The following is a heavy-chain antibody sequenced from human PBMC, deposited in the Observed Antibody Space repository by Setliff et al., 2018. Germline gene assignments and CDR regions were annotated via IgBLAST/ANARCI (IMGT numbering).Heavy chain of an antibody. J-gene: IGHJ5*02. CDR1: AYSFSGYY. Sequence: ASVKVSCKTSAYSFSGYYIHWVRQAPGQGLEWMGWINTNNGGTKYAQTFQGRVTMTRDTSITTAYMELSRLTSDDTAVYYCAKTKGFGDGWFDPWGQGNMVTVSS. D-gene: IGHD3-10*01. CDR2: INTNNGGT. CDR3: AKTKGFGDGWFDP. V-gene: IGHV1-2*02.